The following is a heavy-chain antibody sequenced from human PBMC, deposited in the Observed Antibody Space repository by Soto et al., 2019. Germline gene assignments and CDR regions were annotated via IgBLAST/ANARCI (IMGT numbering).Heavy chain of an antibody. D-gene: IGHD1-26*01. J-gene: IGHJ5*02. V-gene: IGHV4-34*01. CDR1: GGSFSGYY. Sequence: QVQLQQWGAGLLKPSETLSLTCAVYGGSFSGYYWSWIRQPPGKGLEWIGEINHSGSTNYNPSLKSRVTISVDTYKNQFPLKLSSVTAADTAVYYCARDRIVGATRWFDPWGQGTLVTVSS. CDR3: ARDRIVGATRWFDP. CDR2: INHSGST.